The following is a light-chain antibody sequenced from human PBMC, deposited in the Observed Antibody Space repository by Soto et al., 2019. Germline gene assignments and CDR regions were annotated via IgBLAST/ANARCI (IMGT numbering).Light chain of an antibody. CDR1: QDISTY. V-gene: IGKV1-9*01. CDR3: QQLRTYPYT. CDR2: PAS. Sequence: DIHLTQSPSFLSASVGDRVTVTCRASQDISTYLAWFQQKPGKAPQLLVYPASTLEGGVPSRFSGRGSGTEFSLTISSLQPEDFATYYCQQLRTYPYTCGQGTKLDI. J-gene: IGKJ2*01.